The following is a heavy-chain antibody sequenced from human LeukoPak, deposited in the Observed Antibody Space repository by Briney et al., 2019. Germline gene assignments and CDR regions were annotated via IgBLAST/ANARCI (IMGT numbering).Heavy chain of an antibody. J-gene: IGHJ6*04. CDR1: GDTFSTYA. Sequence: SVKVSCKASGDTFSTYAFNWVRQAPGQGLEWTGGIVPISDTTNYAQSLKGRVTISADNSKNTVYLEMSSLTSENTAVYYCARVSSVRVVPGSYYYAMDFWGEGTTVIVSS. V-gene: IGHV1-69*06. CDR3: ARVSSVRVVPGSYYYAMDF. D-gene: IGHD2-2*01. CDR2: IVPISDTT.